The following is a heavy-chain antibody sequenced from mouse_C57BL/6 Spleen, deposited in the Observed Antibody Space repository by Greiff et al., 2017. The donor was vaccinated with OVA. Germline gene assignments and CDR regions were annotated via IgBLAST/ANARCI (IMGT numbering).Heavy chain of an antibody. D-gene: IGHD1-1*01. J-gene: IGHJ2*01. CDR1: GYTFTGYW. V-gene: IGHV1-9*01. CDR2: IFPGSGST. Sequence: VQLKQSGAELMKPGASVKLSCKATGYTFTGYWIEWVKQRPGHGLEWIGEIFPGSGSTNYNEKFKGKATFTADPYSNTAYMQLSSLTTEDSSSYCCSRHDGSFDYWGQGTTLTVSS. CDR3: SRHDGSFDY.